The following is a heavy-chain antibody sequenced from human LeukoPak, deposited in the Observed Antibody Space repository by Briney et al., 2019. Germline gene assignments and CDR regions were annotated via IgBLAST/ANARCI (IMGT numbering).Heavy chain of an antibody. V-gene: IGHV3-33*01. J-gene: IGHJ5*02. Sequence: GGSLRLSCAASGFTFSSYGMHWVRQAPGKGLEWVAVIWYDGSNKYYADSVKGRFTISRDNSKNTLYLQMNSLRAEDTAVYYCAREARSLGQWLVRWFDPWGQGTLVTVSS. CDR3: AREARSLGQWLVRWFDP. CDR2: IWYDGSNK. D-gene: IGHD6-19*01. CDR1: GFTFSSYG.